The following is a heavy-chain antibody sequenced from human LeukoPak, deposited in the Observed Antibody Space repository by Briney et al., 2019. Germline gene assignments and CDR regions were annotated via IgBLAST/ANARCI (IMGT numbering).Heavy chain of an antibody. V-gene: IGHV3-30*02. D-gene: IGHD3-10*01. CDR1: GFTFSSYG. J-gene: IGHJ3*02. CDR2: IRYDGSNK. Sequence: GESLRLSCAASGFTFSSYGMHWVRQAPGKGLEWVAFIRYDGSNKYYADSVKGRFTISRDNSKNTLYLQMNSLRAEDTAVYYCARRGFGGWGAFDIWGQGTMVTVSS. CDR3: ARRGFGGWGAFDI.